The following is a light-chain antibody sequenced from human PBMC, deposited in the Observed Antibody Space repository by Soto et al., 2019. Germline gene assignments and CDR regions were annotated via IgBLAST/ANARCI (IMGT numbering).Light chain of an antibody. CDR3: SSDTSSSTGV. Sequence: QSVLTQPASVSGSPGQSITISCTGTSSDVGGYNYVSWYQQHPGKAPKLMIYDVSNRPSGVSNRFSGSKSGNTASLTISGLQAEDEADYYCSSDTSSSTGVFGTGTKLTVL. CDR1: SSDVGGYNY. CDR2: DVS. J-gene: IGLJ1*01. V-gene: IGLV2-14*01.